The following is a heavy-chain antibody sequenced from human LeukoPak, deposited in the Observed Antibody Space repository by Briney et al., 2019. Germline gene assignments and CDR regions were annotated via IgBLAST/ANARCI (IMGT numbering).Heavy chain of an antibody. D-gene: IGHD3-10*01. CDR2: IYYTGST. V-gene: IGHV4-59*01. J-gene: IGHJ4*02. Sequence: SETLSLTCTVSGGSISNYYWSWIRQPPGKGLEWIGYIYYTGSTNSNPSLRSRVTISVDTSKNQFSLKLSSVTAAGTAVYYCARVRGVVSPLDYWGQGTLVTVSS. CDR3: ARVRGVVSPLDY. CDR1: GGSISNYY.